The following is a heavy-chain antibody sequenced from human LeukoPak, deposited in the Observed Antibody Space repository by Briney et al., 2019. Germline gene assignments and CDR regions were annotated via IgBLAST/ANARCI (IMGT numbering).Heavy chain of an antibody. V-gene: IGHV4-4*07. J-gene: IGHJ3*02. CDR3: ARVLSITIFGVVTEQDAFDI. Sequence: SETLSLTCTVSGGSISSYYWSWIRQPAGKGLEWIGRIYTSGSTSYNPSLKSRVTMSVDTSKNQFSLKLSSVTAADTAVYYCARVLSITIFGVVTEQDAFDIWGQGTMVTVSS. CDR1: GGSISSYY. CDR2: IYTSGST. D-gene: IGHD3-3*01.